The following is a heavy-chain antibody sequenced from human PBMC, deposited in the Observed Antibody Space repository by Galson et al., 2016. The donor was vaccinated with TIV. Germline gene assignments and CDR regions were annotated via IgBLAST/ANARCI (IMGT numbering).Heavy chain of an antibody. J-gene: IGHJ4*02. D-gene: IGHD3-22*01. Sequence: QSGAEVKKPGESLKISCKGSGYSFPNYWIGWVRQMPGKGLEWMGVIFPDDSDTRYSPSLQGQVTISADKSINTAYLQWSSLKASDTAMYYCARADYDNSGFWGQGTLVTVSS. CDR2: IFPDDSDT. CDR1: GYSFPNYW. V-gene: IGHV5-51*01. CDR3: ARADYDNSGF.